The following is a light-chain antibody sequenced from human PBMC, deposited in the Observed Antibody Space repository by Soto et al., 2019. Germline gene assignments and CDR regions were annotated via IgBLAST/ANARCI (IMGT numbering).Light chain of an antibody. Sequence: EIVMTQSPATLSVSPGETVTLSCRASQSGSTKSAWYQQRPGQAPRLLIYGASTRATGIPARFSGSGSGTEFTLTISSLQSEDFAVYFCQQYKDWFSITFGQGTRLEIK. CDR1: QSGSTK. CDR3: QQYKDWFSIT. CDR2: GAS. V-gene: IGKV3-15*01. J-gene: IGKJ5*01.